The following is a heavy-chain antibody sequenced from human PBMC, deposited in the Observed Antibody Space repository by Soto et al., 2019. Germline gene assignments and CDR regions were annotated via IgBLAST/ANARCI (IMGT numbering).Heavy chain of an antibody. CDR1: GGTFSSQS. J-gene: IGHJ3*02. V-gene: IGHV1-69*02. Sequence: QVQLVQSAAEVKKPGSSVKVSCEASGGTFSSQSINWVRQAPGQGLEWMGRIIPVLGLTNYAQKFQGRVTVNSDQSTSTAYMAWSGLRTEDTAVYYCATYGVKKAFDIWGQGTRVTVSS. D-gene: IGHD4-17*01. CDR2: IIPVLGLT. CDR3: ATYGVKKAFDI.